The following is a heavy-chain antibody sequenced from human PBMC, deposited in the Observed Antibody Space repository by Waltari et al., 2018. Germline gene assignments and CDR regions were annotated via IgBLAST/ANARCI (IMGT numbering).Heavy chain of an antibody. Sequence: QVQLVQSGAEVKKPGASVKVSCKASGYTFTSYDINWMRQAPGQGLEWMGVMYPSDDSATYAQTFQGRVTFTKDTSTSTFYMQLSSVTSEDTAVYYCARRAAAALLLDYWGQGTLVTVAS. CDR3: ARRAAAALLLDY. CDR1: GYTFTSYD. D-gene: IGHD6-13*01. CDR2: MYPSDDSA. J-gene: IGHJ4*02. V-gene: IGHV1-46*01.